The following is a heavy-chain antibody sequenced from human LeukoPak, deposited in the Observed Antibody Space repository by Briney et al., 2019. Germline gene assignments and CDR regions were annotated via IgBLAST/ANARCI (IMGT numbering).Heavy chain of an antibody. CDR1: GYSFSNYW. CDR2: IYPGDSDT. CDR3: ARHRDWSYGPIDY. J-gene: IGHJ4*02. V-gene: IGHV5-51*01. Sequence: GESLKISCKSSGYSFSNYWIGWVRQMPGKGLEWMGIIYPGDSDTRYSPSFQGQVTLSADRSLTTAYLQWISLKASDTAMYYCARHRDWSYGPIDYWGQGTLVTVSS. D-gene: IGHD5-18*01.